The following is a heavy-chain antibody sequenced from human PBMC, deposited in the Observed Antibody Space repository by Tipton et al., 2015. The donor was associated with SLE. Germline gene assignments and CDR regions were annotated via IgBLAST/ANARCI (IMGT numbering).Heavy chain of an antibody. CDR3: ARDRQAAGGVFLDY. J-gene: IGHJ4*02. CDR2: IYLSGIT. D-gene: IGHD6-13*01. V-gene: IGHV4-31*11. CDR1: GASISSAGYY. Sequence: TLSLTCAVSGASISSAGYYWSWIRQHPGKGLEWIGGIYLSGITYYNPSLKSRVTISADTSKNQFSLRLTSVTAADTAVYYCARDRQAAGGVFLDYWGQGARVTVSS.